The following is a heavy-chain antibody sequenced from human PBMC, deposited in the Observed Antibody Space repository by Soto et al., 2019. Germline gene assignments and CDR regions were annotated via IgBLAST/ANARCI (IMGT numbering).Heavy chain of an antibody. CDR2: ISNDGTKK. J-gene: IGHJ4*02. Sequence: LGLSCAASGFAFTNYGFHWVRQSPGKGLEWVAHISNDGTKKFYADSVKGRFTISRDNSETTVYLHLTSLRPDDTALFYCARDVAMPTGLGLGYWGQGTLVTVSS. CDR1: GFAFTNYG. D-gene: IGHD4-4*01. V-gene: IGHV3-30*03. CDR3: ARDVAMPTGLGLGY.